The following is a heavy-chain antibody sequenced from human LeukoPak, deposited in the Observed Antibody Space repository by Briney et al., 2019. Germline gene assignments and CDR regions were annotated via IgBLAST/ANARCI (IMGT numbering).Heavy chain of an antibody. CDR2: ISPICGTT. CDR3: ARAGEYCSGGSCYSGVYFDY. Sequence: SVKVSCKSSGDTFSTYAFNWVRQAPGQGLEWMGGISPICGTTNYAQKFQGRVTITADESTSTAYMELSSLRSEDTAVYYCARAGEYCSGGSCYSGVYFDYWGQGTLVTVSS. CDR1: GDTFSTYA. V-gene: IGHV1-69*13. D-gene: IGHD2-15*01. J-gene: IGHJ4*02.